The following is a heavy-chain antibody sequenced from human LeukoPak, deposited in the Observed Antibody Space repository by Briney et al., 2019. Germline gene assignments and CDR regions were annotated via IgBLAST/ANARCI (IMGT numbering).Heavy chain of an antibody. V-gene: IGHV4-31*03. Sequence: SETLSLTCTVSGGSISSGGYYWSWIRQHPGKGLEWIGYIYYSGSTYYNPSLKSRVTISVDTSKNQFSLKLSSVTAADTAVYYCARDPDPVTTDGWYFQHWGQGTLVTVSS. J-gene: IGHJ1*01. CDR2: IYYSGST. CDR3: ARDPDPVTTDGWYFQH. CDR1: GGSISSGGYY. D-gene: IGHD4-17*01.